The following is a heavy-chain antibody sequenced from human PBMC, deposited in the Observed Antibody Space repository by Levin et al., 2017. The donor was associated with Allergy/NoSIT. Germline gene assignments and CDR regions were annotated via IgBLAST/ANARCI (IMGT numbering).Heavy chain of an antibody. CDR3: ARAWLDGFDI. V-gene: IGHV3-11*01. J-gene: IGHJ3*02. Sequence: PGGSLRLSCAASGFTFSHFYMGWIRQAPGKGLEWVSYITSSGSNTYYANSVKGRFTISRDNTKNSLFLQMNSLRAEDTAVYYCARAWLDGFDIWGQGTMVTVSS. D-gene: IGHD3-22*01. CDR1: GFTFSHFY. CDR2: ITSSGSNT.